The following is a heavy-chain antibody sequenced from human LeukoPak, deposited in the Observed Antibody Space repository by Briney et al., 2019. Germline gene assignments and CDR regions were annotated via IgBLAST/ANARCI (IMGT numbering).Heavy chain of an antibody. CDR3: ARNTEIAVAGNFDY. Sequence: GGSLRLSCAASGFTFSSYAMSWVRQAPGKGLEWVSAISGSGGSTYYADSVKGRFTISRDNSKNTLYLQMNSLRAEDTAVYYCARNTEIAVAGNFDYWGQGTLVTVSS. D-gene: IGHD6-19*01. J-gene: IGHJ4*02. V-gene: IGHV3-23*01. CDR2: ISGSGGST. CDR1: GFTFSSYA.